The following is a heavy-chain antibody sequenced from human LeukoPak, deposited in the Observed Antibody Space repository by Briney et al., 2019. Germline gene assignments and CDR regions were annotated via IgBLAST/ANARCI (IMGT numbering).Heavy chain of an antibody. CDR2: ISSSGSTI. J-gene: IGHJ6*02. Sequence: GGSLRLSCAASGFTFSSYEMNWVRQAPGKGLEWVSYISSSGSTIYYVDSVKGRFTISRDNAKNSLYLQMNSLRAEDTALYYCARVRSGLHMDVWGQGTTVTVSS. CDR1: GFTFSSYE. CDR3: ARVRSGLHMDV. V-gene: IGHV3-48*03. D-gene: IGHD2-15*01.